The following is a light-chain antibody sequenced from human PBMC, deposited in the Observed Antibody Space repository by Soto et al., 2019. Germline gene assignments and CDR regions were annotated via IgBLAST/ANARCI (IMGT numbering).Light chain of an antibody. Sequence: DIQMPQSPSSLSAPVGDRVIITCRASQGIGDDLGWYQQKPGKAPKRLIYAASSLQSGVPPRFSGSGSGTDFTLTSSSLQPDDVAAYYCLQHNTYPWTFGPGTKVEVK. CDR3: LQHNTYPWT. CDR2: AAS. V-gene: IGKV1-17*01. J-gene: IGKJ1*01. CDR1: QGIGDD.